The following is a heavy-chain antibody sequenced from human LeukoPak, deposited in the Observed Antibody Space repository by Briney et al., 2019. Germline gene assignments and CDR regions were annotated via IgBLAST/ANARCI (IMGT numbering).Heavy chain of an antibody. CDR1: GGSINSASFY. CDR3: AVAAAGTFVPTLDY. Sequence: PSETLSLTCTVSGGSINSASFYWGWLRQSPGKGPEWIGSIWIGSMSYSGSTYYNPSLKSRVTISVDTSKNQFSLKMSSVTAADTAVYYCAVAAAGTFVPTLDYWGQGTLVTVSS. CDR2: MSYSGST. J-gene: IGHJ4*02. V-gene: IGHV4-39*07. D-gene: IGHD6-13*01.